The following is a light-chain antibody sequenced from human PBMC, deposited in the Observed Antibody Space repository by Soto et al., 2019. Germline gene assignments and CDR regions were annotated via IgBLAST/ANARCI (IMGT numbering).Light chain of an antibody. CDR1: QSVSSN. CDR2: GAS. CDR3: QHYNNWPPWT. V-gene: IGKV3-15*01. J-gene: IGKJ1*01. Sequence: EIVMTQSPATLSVSPGERATLSCRASQSVSSNLAWYQQNPGQAPRLLIYGASTRATGIPARFSGSGSGTELTLTITSLQSEDFPVYYWQHYNNWPPWTFGQGTKVVVK.